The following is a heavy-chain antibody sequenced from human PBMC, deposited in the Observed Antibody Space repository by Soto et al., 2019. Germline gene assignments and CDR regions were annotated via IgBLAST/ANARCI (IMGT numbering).Heavy chain of an antibody. CDR3: ARDTHDAFDT. CDR2: IYYSGST. Sequence: SETLSLTCAVSGGSISSYYWSWIRQPPGKGLEWIGYIYYSGSTNYNPSLKSRVTISVDTSKNQFSLKLSSVTAADTAVYYCARDTHDAFDTWGQGTMVTVSS. J-gene: IGHJ3*02. CDR1: GGSISSYY. V-gene: IGHV4-59*01.